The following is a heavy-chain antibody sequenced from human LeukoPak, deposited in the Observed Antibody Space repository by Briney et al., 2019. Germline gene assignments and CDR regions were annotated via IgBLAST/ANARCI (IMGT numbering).Heavy chain of an antibody. Sequence: GGSLRLSCAASGFTFSSYGMHWVRQAPGKGLEWVAVISYDGSNTYYADSVKGRFTISRDNSKNTLYLQMNSLRAEDTALYYCAKDPFSCRSSGCHGIDYWGQGTLVTVPS. CDR1: GFTFSSYG. V-gene: IGHV3-30*18. J-gene: IGHJ4*02. D-gene: IGHD6-19*01. CDR3: AKDPFSCRSSGCHGIDY. CDR2: ISYDGSNT.